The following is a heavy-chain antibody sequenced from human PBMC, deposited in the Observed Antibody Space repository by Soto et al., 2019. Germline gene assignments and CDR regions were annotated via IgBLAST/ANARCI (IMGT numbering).Heavy chain of an antibody. J-gene: IGHJ4*02. Sequence: QVQLQESGPGLVKPSETLSLTCTVSGGSVSSGSYYWSWIRQPPGKGLEWIGYIYYSGSTNYNPSLKSRVTLSVDTSKNQFSLRLSSVTAADTAVYYCARGGQVATWYWGQGTLVTVSS. CDR2: IYYSGST. D-gene: IGHD5-12*01. CDR3: ARGGQVATWY. CDR1: GGSVSSGSYY. V-gene: IGHV4-61*01.